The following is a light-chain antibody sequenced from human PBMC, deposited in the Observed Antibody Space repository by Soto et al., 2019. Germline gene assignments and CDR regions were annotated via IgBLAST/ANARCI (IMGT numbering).Light chain of an antibody. CDR1: QSIRIW. J-gene: IGKJ1*01. Sequence: IQMTQSPSTVSASVGDRVTITCRASQSIRIWLAWYQQKPGKAPKLLIYKASSLESEVPSRFSGSGSGTEFTLTINSLQPDDSATYYCQQYNSDSTFGQGTKVEIK. CDR3: QQYNSDST. CDR2: KAS. V-gene: IGKV1-5*03.